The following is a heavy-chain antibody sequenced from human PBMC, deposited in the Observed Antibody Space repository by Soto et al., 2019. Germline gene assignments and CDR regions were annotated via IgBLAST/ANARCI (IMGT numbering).Heavy chain of an antibody. D-gene: IGHD3-3*01. CDR2: ISNDGRNK. CDR3: AKEERKGICGVVVLDY. V-gene: IGHV3-30*18. Sequence: QVQLVESGGGVVQPGRSLRLSCAASGFTFSSYGMHCVRQGPGKGLEWVAVISNDGRNKYYADSVKGRFTISRDNSNNTLYLQMNGLRIEDAAEYHCAKEERKGICGVVVLDYWGQGILVTVSS. J-gene: IGHJ4*01. CDR1: GFTFSSYG.